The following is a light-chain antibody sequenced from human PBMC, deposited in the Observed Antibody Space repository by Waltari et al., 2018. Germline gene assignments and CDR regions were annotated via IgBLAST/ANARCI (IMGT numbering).Light chain of an antibody. V-gene: IGLV1-51*02. Sequence: QSVLTQPPSVSAAPGQRVTISCSGGHSNIGNNYVSWYRQFPGTAPKLLIYEDSGRPSGVPGLFSGSKSGTSATVDITGLQAGDEADYYCGTWDSGLSGAVFGGGTHLTVL. CDR1: HSNIGNNY. CDR2: EDS. J-gene: IGLJ7*01. CDR3: GTWDSGLSGAV.